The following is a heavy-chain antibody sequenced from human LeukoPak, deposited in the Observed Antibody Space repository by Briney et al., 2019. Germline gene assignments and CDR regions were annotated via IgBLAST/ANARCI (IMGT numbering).Heavy chain of an antibody. CDR1: GFTFSGFW. CDR3: AREGWGGFDY. Sequence: GGSLRLSCAASGFTFSGFWMSWVRQSPGKGLEWVANIKQDGSKKEYVDSVKGRFTISRDNAKNSLYLQMDSLRADDTAMYYCAREGWGGFDYWGQGTLVTVSS. CDR2: IKQDGSKK. V-gene: IGHV3-7*01. J-gene: IGHJ4*02. D-gene: IGHD3-16*01.